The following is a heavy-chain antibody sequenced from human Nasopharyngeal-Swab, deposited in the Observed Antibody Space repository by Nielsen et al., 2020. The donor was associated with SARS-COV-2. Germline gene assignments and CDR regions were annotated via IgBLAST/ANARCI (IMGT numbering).Heavy chain of an antibody. V-gene: IGHV3-48*04. CDR3: ARATMIVRFQH. D-gene: IGHD3-22*01. CDR2: ISSSSSTI. J-gene: IGHJ1*01. CDR1: GFTFSSYS. Sequence: GGSLRLSCAASGFTFSSYSMNWVRQAPGKGLEWVSYISSSSSTIYYADSVKGRFTISRDNAKNSLYLQMNSLRAEDTAVYYCARATMIVRFQHWGQGTLVTVSS.